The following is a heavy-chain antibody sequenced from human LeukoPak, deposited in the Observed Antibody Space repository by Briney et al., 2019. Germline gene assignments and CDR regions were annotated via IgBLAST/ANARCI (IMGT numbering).Heavy chain of an antibody. CDR2: IYYSGST. Sequence: SETLSLTCTVSGGSISSSSYYWGWIRQPPGKGLEWIGSIYYSGSTYYNPSLKSRVTISVDTSKNQFSLKLSSVTAADTAVHYCASSPGPFDYWGQGTLVTVSS. CDR3: ASSPGPFDY. J-gene: IGHJ4*02. V-gene: IGHV4-39*07. CDR1: GGSISSSSYY. D-gene: IGHD1-14*01.